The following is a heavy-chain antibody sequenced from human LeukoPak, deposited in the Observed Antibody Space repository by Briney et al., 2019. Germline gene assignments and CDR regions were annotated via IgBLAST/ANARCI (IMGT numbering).Heavy chain of an antibody. V-gene: IGHV1-18*01. CDR3: ARGSLVVAESPFDY. CDR1: GYTFTSYG. CDR2: ISAYNGNT. Sequence: ASVKVSCKASGYTFTSYGISWVRQAPGQGLEWMGWISAYNGNTNYAQKLQGRVTMTTDTSTSAAYMELRSLRSDDTAVYYCARGSLVVAESPFDYWGQGTLVTVSS. D-gene: IGHD2-15*01. J-gene: IGHJ4*02.